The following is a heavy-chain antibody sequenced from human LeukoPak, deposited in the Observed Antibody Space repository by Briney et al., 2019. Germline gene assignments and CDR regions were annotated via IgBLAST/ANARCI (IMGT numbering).Heavy chain of an antibody. CDR2: ISGSGIST. Sequence: GGSLRLSCAASGFTFGNSAMSWVRQSPGKGLEWVSAISGSGISTYYADSVKGRFAISRDNSKNTLYLQMNSLRAEDTAVYYCAKDEEQWLVPLDYWGQGTLVTVSS. V-gene: IGHV3-23*01. D-gene: IGHD6-19*01. J-gene: IGHJ4*02. CDR1: GFTFGNSA. CDR3: AKDEEQWLVPLDY.